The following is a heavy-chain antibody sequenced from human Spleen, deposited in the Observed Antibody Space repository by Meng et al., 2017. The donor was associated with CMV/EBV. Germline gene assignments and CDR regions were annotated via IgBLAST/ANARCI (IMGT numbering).Heavy chain of an antibody. Sequence: SGASFNNYAITWVRQAPGHGLEWMGGIIPMFGTANYAQKYRGRVTLTTDESTSTAYMELKSLRPDDTAVYYCARDRQWLAREGPFDFWGQGTLVTVSS. CDR2: IIPMFGTA. J-gene: IGHJ4*02. D-gene: IGHD6-19*01. CDR1: GASFNNYA. V-gene: IGHV1-69*05. CDR3: ARDRQWLAREGPFDF.